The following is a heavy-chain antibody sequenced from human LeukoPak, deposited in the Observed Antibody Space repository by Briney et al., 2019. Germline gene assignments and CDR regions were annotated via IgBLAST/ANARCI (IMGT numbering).Heavy chain of an antibody. V-gene: IGHV3-23*01. CDR3: ARWRDGFDY. D-gene: IGHD3-3*01. Sequence: PGGSLRLSCAASGFTFSSYAMSWVRQAPGKGLKWVSAISDSGGSTYYADSVKGRFTISRDNSKNTLYLQMNSLRAEDTAVYYCARWRDGFDYWGQGTLVTVSS. J-gene: IGHJ4*02. CDR1: GFTFSSYA. CDR2: ISDSGGST.